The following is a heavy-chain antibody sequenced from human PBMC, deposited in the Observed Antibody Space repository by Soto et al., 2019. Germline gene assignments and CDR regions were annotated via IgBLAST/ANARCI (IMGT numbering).Heavy chain of an antibody. V-gene: IGHV4-34*01. J-gene: IGHJ5*02. CDR3: ARGRGIAAAGMLGEGWFDP. D-gene: IGHD6-13*01. CDR2: INHSGST. CDR1: GGSFSGYY. Sequence: SETLSLTCAVYGGSFSGYYWSWIRQPPGKGLEWIGEINHSGSTNYNPSLKSRVTISVDTSKNQFSLKLSSVTAADTAVYYCARGRGIAAAGMLGEGWFDPWGQGTLVTVSS.